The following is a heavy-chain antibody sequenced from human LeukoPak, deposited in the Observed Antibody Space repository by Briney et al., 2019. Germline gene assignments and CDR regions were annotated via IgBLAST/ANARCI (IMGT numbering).Heavy chain of an antibody. J-gene: IGHJ4*02. D-gene: IGHD1-26*01. V-gene: IGHV4-4*02. Sequence: RPSGTLSLTCAVSGGSISISNSNWWSWVRQPPGKGLEWIGEISHSGSTNYNPSPKSRVTISVDTSRTQFSLKLSSMTAADTAVYYCAGGHYPLEYWGQGTLVTVSS. CDR2: ISHSGST. CDR1: GGSISISNSNW. CDR3: AGGHYPLEY.